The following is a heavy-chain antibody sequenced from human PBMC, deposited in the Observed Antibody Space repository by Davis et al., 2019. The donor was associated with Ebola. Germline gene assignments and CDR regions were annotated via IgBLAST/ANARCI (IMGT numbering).Heavy chain of an antibody. J-gene: IGHJ4*02. CDR1: GFDFSDYS. V-gene: IGHV3-48*01. Sequence: GESLKISCAASGFDFSDYSMTWVRQAPGKGLEWLSYISSGGITTYYADSAKGRFSSSRDNAKNSLFLQMNSLRAEDTAVYYCARTPGTGFYYFDYWGPGSLVTVSS. CDR2: ISSGGITT. CDR3: ARTPGTGFYYFDY. D-gene: IGHD3/OR15-3a*01.